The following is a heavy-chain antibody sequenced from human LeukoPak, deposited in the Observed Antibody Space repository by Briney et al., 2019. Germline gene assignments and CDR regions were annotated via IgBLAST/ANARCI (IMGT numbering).Heavy chain of an antibody. V-gene: IGHV3-30*02. D-gene: IGHD6-13*01. CDR1: GFTFSSYG. CDR3: ARSESSSFPLLFDP. CDR2: IRYDGSNK. Sequence: GGSLRLSCAASGFTFSSYGMHWVRQAPGKGLEWVAFIRYDGSNKYYADSVKGRFTISRDNSKNTLYLQMNSLRAEDTAVYYCARSESSSFPLLFDPWGQGTLVTVSS. J-gene: IGHJ5*02.